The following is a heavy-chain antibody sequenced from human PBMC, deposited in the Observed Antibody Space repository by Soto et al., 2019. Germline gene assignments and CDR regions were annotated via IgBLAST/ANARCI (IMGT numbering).Heavy chain of an antibody. CDR2: FDPEDGET. Sequence: ASVKVSCKVSGYTLTELSMHWVRQAPGKGLEWMGGFDPEDGETIYAQKFQGRVTMTEDTSTDTAYMELSSLRSEDTAVYYCATFYGDYDRGAFDIWGQGTMVTVSS. V-gene: IGHV1-24*01. CDR1: GYTLTELS. CDR3: ATFYGDYDRGAFDI. J-gene: IGHJ3*02. D-gene: IGHD4-17*01.